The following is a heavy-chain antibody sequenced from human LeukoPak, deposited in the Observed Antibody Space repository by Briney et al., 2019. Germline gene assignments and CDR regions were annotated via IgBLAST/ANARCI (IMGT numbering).Heavy chain of an antibody. CDR1: GFTVSNYA. D-gene: IGHD4-17*01. CDR3: AKGFQTYGELSFDV. V-gene: IGHV3-23*01. Sequence: GGSLRLACAASGFTVSNYAMSCVRQAPGKGLEWVSTVSGSASNTYYADSVKGRFTISRDNSKTTLCLQMNSLRAYDTAVYYCAKGFQTYGELSFDVWGQGALVAASS. J-gene: IGHJ4*02. CDR2: VSGSASNT.